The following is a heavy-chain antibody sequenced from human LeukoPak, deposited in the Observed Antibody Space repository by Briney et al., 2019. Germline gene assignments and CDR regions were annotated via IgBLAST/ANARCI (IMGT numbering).Heavy chain of an antibody. J-gene: IGHJ6*02. CDR1: RFPLSSCA. D-gene: IGHD4-17*01. Sequence: PGGSLRLPCASSRFPLSSCAILSLRQAPVKGLEWVSLISGSGDSRYYADSAKGRFTISRANAKNTLWLQMNSLRAEDTAVYYCAKGVTTVRIYYHGMDVWGQGTTVTVSS. V-gene: IGHV3-23*01. CDR3: AKGVTTVRIYYHGMDV. CDR2: ISGSGDSR.